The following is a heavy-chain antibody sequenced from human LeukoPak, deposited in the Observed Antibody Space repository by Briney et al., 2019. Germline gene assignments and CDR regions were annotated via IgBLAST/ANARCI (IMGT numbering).Heavy chain of an antibody. V-gene: IGHV4-4*07. Sequence: SETLSLTCTVSGGSISSYYWSWIRQPAGSGLEWVGRIYSNGSTNYNPSLKSRVTMSVGTSKNQFSLRLSSVTAADTAVYYCARDSLFDTNWFDPWGQGTLVTVSS. D-gene: IGHD5-18*01. CDR3: ARDSLFDTNWFDP. CDR2: IYSNGST. CDR1: GGSISSYY. J-gene: IGHJ5*02.